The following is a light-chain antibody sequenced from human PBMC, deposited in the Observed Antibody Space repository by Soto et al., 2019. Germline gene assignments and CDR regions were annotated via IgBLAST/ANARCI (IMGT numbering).Light chain of an antibody. Sequence: QSVLTQPPSVSAAPGQTVTISCSGSGSNIGSNSVSWYQQVPGTAPKLLLYDNNKRPSGIPDRFFGSKSGTSATLGIAGLQTADEADYYCGTWESYLSVGVFGGRTKLTVL. V-gene: IGLV1-51*01. CDR3: GTWESYLSVGV. CDR1: GSNIGSNS. J-gene: IGLJ3*02. CDR2: DNN.